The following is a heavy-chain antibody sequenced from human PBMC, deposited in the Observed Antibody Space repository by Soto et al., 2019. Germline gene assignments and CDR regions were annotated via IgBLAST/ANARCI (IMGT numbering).Heavy chain of an antibody. CDR3: AGPTSYFEY. Sequence: QVQLQESGPGLLKPTQTLSLTCTVSGDSVYSRPHSWTWIRQLPDKGLEYIGYIFYSGTTYYNPSLKDRVTISLDTSKNQFYLSLTSVTAADTAVYYCAGPTSYFEYWGQGTLVNVSP. V-gene: IGHV4-31*03. CDR1: GDSVYSRPHS. CDR2: IFYSGTT. J-gene: IGHJ4*02.